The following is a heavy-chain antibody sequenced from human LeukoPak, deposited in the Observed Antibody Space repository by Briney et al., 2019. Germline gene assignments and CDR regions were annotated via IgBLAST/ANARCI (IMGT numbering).Heavy chain of an antibody. Sequence: GGSLRLSCAASGFTFSSYGMHWVRQAPGKGLEWVAFIRYDGSNKYYADSVKGRFTISRDNSKNTLYLQTNSLRAEDTAVYYCAKDWDDYYGSGSYFDYWGQGTLVTVSP. D-gene: IGHD3-10*01. CDR2: IRYDGSNK. V-gene: IGHV3-30*02. J-gene: IGHJ4*02. CDR3: AKDWDDYYGSGSYFDY. CDR1: GFTFSSYG.